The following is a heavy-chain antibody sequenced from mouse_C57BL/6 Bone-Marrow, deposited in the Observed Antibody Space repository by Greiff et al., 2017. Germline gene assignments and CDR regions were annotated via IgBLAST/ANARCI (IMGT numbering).Heavy chain of an antibody. Sequence: EVQGVESGGDLVKPGGSLKLSCAASGFTFSSYGMSWVRQTPDKRLEWVATISSGGSYTYSPDSVKGRFTISRDNAKNTLYLQMSSLKSEDTAMYYCARQALRSGDYWGQGTSVTVSS. CDR2: ISSGGSYT. CDR3: ARQALRSGDY. V-gene: IGHV5-6*01. CDR1: GFTFSSYG. J-gene: IGHJ4*01.